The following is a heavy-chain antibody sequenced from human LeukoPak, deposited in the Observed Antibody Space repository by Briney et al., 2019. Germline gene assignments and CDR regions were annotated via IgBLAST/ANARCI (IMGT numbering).Heavy chain of an antibody. CDR1: GFTFSSYW. CDR3: ATYVDTVRYDAFDV. J-gene: IGHJ3*01. D-gene: IGHD5-18*01. CDR2: INSDGSST. Sequence: PGGSLRLSCAASGFTFSSYWMHWVRQAPGKGLVWVSRINSDGSSTRYADSVKGRFTISRDNARNTLFLQMNSLRTEDAAVYYCATYVDTVRYDAFDVWGQGTMVTVSS. V-gene: IGHV3-74*01.